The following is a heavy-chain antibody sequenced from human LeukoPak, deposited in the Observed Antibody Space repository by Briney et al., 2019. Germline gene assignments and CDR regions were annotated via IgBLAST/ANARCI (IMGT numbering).Heavy chain of an antibody. V-gene: IGHV3-21*01. J-gene: IGHJ4*02. Sequence: PGGSLRLSCAASGFTFSSYSMNWVRQAPGKGLEWVSSISSSSSYIYYADSVKGRFTISRDNAKNALYLQMTSLRAEDTAVYYCASAARGDNFGSSHWGQGTLVTVSS. CDR2: ISSSSSYI. D-gene: IGHD2-21*01. CDR3: ASAARGDNFGSSH. CDR1: GFTFSSYS.